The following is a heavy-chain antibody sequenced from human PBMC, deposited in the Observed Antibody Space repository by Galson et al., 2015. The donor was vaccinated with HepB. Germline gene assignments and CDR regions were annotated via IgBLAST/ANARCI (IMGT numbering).Heavy chain of an antibody. CDR3: ARDSSHYYNSSGSSLGFDF. CDR2: TYYRSKWYN. Sequence: CAISGDSVSTHSAAWNWIRQSPSRGLEWLGRTYYRSKWYNDYEVAVKSRITINPDTSKNQFSLQLNAVTPEDTAVYYCARDSSHYYNSSGSSLGFDFWGQGTLVTVSS. D-gene: IGHD3-22*01. J-gene: IGHJ4*02. CDR1: GDSVSTHSAA. V-gene: IGHV6-1*01.